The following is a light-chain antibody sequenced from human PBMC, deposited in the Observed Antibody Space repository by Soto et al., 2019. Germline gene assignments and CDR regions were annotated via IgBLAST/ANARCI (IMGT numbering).Light chain of an antibody. Sequence: QSVLTQAASVSGAPGQSISISCTGTSSDVGSYNLVSWYQQHPGKAPKLMIYEVSKRPSGVSNRFSGSKSGNTASLTISGLQAEDEADYYCCSYAGSSTYVFGTVTKVT. J-gene: IGLJ1*01. CDR3: CSYAGSSTYV. V-gene: IGLV2-23*02. CDR2: EVS. CDR1: SSDVGSYNL.